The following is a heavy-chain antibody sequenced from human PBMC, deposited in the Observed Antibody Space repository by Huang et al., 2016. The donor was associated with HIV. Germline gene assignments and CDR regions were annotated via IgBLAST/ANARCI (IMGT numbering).Heavy chain of an antibody. V-gene: IGHV1-69*01. D-gene: IGHD6-6*01. CDR2: IIPSLGTA. Sequence: QVQLVQSGAEVKKPGSSVKVSCKASGGTFSTYAIRWVRQAPGQGLAWRGGIIPSLGTANYAQKFQGTVTITADEFTSTAYMELSSLRSEDTALYYCARGRTRSSLYDSYYGLDVWGQGTTVTVSS. CDR3: ARGRTRSSLYDSYYGLDV. CDR1: GGTFSTYA. J-gene: IGHJ6*02.